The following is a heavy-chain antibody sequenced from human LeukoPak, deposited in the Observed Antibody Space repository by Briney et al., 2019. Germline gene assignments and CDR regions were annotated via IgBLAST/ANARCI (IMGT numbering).Heavy chain of an antibody. CDR2: ISGSGGST. V-gene: IGHV3-23*01. J-gene: IGHJ3*02. CDR3: ARDPGSSHAFDI. D-gene: IGHD1-26*01. Sequence: GTLRLSCAASGFTFSGYGMSWVRQAPGKGLEWVSAISGSGGSTYYADSVKGRFTISRDNSKNTLYLQMGSLRAEDMAVYYCARDPGSSHAFDIWGQGTMVTVSS. CDR1: GFTFSGYG.